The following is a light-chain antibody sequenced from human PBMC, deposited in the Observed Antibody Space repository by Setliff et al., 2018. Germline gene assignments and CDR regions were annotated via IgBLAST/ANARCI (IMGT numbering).Light chain of an antibody. CDR2: GNS. CDR3: QSYGGSVSGYV. CDR1: SSDIGAGFS. J-gene: IGLJ1*01. Sequence: QSVLTQPPSVSGAPGQRVTISCTGSSSDIGAGFSVHWYQQLPGTAPKLLIYGNSNRPSGVPDRFSGSKSGTSASLAITGLQAEDEADYYCQSYGGSVSGYVFGTGTKVTVL. V-gene: IGLV1-40*01.